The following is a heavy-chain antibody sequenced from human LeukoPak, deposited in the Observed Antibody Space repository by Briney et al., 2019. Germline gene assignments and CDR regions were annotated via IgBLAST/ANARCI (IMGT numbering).Heavy chain of an antibody. CDR3: TKVRSGSSNWALRVFDY. J-gene: IGHJ4*02. CDR1: GFTFSSYA. Sequence: GGSLRLSCAASGFTFSSYAMSWVRQAPGKGLEWVSAIVASGATTYYAESVKGRFTISRDNSKSTLYLEMNSLRVEDTAVYYCTKVRSGSSNWALRVFDYWGQGALVTVSS. D-gene: IGHD4-11*01. V-gene: IGHV3-23*01. CDR2: IVASGATT.